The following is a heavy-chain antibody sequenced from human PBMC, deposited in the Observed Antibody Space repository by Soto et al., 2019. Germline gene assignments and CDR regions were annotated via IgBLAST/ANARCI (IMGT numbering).Heavy chain of an antibody. CDR3: ARDVGVQELDY. Sequence: PWGSLRLSCTASGFTFRSNWMSWVRQAPGRGLEWVANIKPDGSGKYYLDSVRGRFTISRDNAENSLFLQIDSLRVEDTAVYYCARDVGVQELDYWGQGTLVTVSS. D-gene: IGHD6-6*01. J-gene: IGHJ4*02. CDR2: IKPDGSGK. CDR1: GFTFRSNW. V-gene: IGHV3-7*01.